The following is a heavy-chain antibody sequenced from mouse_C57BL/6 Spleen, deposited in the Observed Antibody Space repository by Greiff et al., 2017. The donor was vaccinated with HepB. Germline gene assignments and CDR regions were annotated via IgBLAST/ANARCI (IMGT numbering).Heavy chain of an antibody. CDR2: IYPRSGNT. D-gene: IGHD1-1*01. CDR1: GYTFTSYG. CDR3: ARGRVAVAYYAMDY. V-gene: IGHV1-81*01. Sequence: VQLQQSGAELARPGASVKLSCKASGYTFTSYGISWVKQRTGQGLEWIGEIYPRSGNTYYNEKFKGKATLTADKSSSTAYMELRSLTSEDSAVYFCARGRVAVAYYAMDYWGQGTSVTVSS. J-gene: IGHJ4*01.